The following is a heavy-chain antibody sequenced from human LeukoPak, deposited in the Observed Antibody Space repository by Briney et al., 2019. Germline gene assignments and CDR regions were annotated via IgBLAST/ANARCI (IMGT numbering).Heavy chain of an antibody. D-gene: IGHD3-3*01. Sequence: PGGSLRLSCAASGFTFSSYWMHWVRQAPGKGLVWVSRINSDDSSTSYADSVKGRFTISRDNAKNTLYLQMNSLRAEDTAVYYCARVFGVVIINYYYYMDVWGKGTTVTVSS. CDR2: INSDDSST. V-gene: IGHV3-74*01. CDR3: ARVFGVVIINYYYYMDV. CDR1: GFTFSSYW. J-gene: IGHJ6*03.